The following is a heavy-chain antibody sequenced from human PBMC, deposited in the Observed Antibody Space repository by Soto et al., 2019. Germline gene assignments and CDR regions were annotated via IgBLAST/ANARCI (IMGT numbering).Heavy chain of an antibody. CDR2: LDTFNGNT. CDR3: ARHAHFTDNFSFDS. Sequence: QVPLVQSGAEVKKPGASVKVSCKASGYTFTRYGMSWVRQAPGQGLEWMGWLDTFNGNTNYAQKVQGRVTMTTDTSTSTAYMELRSLRSDDTAFYYCARHAHFTDNFSFDSWGQGTMVTVSS. V-gene: IGHV1-18*01. CDR1: GYTFTRYG. D-gene: IGHD1-1*01. J-gene: IGHJ4*02.